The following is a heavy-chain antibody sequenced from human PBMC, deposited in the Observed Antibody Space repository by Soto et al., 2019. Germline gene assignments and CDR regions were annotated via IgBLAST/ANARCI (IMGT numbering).Heavy chain of an antibody. D-gene: IGHD6-19*01. V-gene: IGHV3-74*01. CDR1: GFTFSNYW. CDR2: INSDGSST. Sequence: EVQLVESGGGLVQPGGSLRLSCTASGFTFSNYWMHWVRQAPGKGLVCVSHINSDGSSTTYADSVKGRVTISRDNAKNTLYLHMDSRRAEDTSVFYCARARYSSAFDYWGQGTLVTGSS. J-gene: IGHJ4*02. CDR3: ARARYSSAFDY.